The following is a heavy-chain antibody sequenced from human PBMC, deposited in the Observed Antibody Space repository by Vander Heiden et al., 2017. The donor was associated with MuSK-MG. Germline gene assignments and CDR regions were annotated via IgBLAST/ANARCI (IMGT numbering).Heavy chain of an antibody. V-gene: IGHV1-2*02. Sequence: QVQLVQSGAEVKKPGASVKVSCKASGYTFTGYYMHWVRQAPGQGLEWMGWINPNSGGTNYAQKLQGRVTMTRDTSISTADMELSRMRSDDTAVYYCARDQTYYYDSSYYFDYWGQGTLVTVSS. CDR3: ARDQTYYYDSSYYFDY. CDR1: GYTFTGYY. J-gene: IGHJ4*02. CDR2: INPNSGGT. D-gene: IGHD3-22*01.